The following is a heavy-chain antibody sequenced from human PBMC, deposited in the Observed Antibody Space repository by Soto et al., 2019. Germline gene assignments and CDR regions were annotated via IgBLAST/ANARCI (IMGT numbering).Heavy chain of an antibody. CDR1: GGSISSGGYY. V-gene: IGHV4-31*03. D-gene: IGHD3-22*01. CDR3: ARGETYYYDSSGTPVFDY. CDR2: IYYSGST. Sequence: SETLSLTCTVSGGSISSGGYYWSWIRQHPGKGLEWIGYIYYSGSTYYNPSLKSRVTISVDTSKNQFSLMLSSVTAADTAVYYCARGETYYYDSSGTPVFDYWGQGTLVTVS. J-gene: IGHJ4*02.